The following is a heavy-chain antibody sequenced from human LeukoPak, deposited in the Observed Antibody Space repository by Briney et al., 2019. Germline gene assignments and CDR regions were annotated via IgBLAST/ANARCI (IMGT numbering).Heavy chain of an antibody. CDR2: IYDSGST. CDR3: AREAVAGTLGY. V-gene: IGHV4-39*07. Sequence: SETLSLTCTVSGGSIRSSYYYWGWIRQPPGKGLEWIGSIYDSGSTYYNPSLKSRVTISVDTSKNQFSLKLSSVTAADTPVYYCAREAVAGTLGYWGQGTLVTVSS. J-gene: IGHJ4*02. D-gene: IGHD6-19*01. CDR1: GGSIRSSYYY.